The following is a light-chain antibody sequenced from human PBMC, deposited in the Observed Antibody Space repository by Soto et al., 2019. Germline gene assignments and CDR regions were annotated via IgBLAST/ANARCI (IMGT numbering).Light chain of an antibody. J-gene: IGLJ1*01. Sequence: ALTQPASVSGSPGQWMTISCTGTSSDVGGYNYVSWYQQHPGKAPKLMIYDVSNRPSGVSNRFSGSKSGNTASLTISGLQAEDEADYYCSSYTSSSTLDVFGTGTKVTV. V-gene: IGLV2-14*01. CDR3: SSYTSSSTLDV. CDR2: DVS. CDR1: SSDVGGYNY.